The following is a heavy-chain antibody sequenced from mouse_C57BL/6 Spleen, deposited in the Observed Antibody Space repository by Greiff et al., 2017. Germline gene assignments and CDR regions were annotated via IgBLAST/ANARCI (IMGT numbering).Heavy chain of an antibody. Sequence: QVQLKQPGAELVKPGASVKLSCKASGYTFTSYWMHWVKQRPGQGLEWIGMIHPNSGSTNYNEKFKSKATLTVDKSSRTAYMQLRSLTSEDSAVYYGARRRNYDYDAWYFDVWGTGTTVTVSS. J-gene: IGHJ1*03. D-gene: IGHD2-4*01. CDR3: ARRRNYDYDAWYFDV. CDR1: GYTFTSYW. V-gene: IGHV1-64*01. CDR2: IHPNSGST.